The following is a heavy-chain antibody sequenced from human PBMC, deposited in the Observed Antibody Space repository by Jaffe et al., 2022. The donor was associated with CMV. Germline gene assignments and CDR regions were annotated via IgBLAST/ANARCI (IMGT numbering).Heavy chain of an antibody. CDR1: GFTFSSYS. CDR2: ISSSSSYI. Sequence: EVQLVESGGGLVKPGGSLRLSCAASGFTFSSYSMNWVRQAPGKGLEWVSSISSSSSYIYYADSVKGRFTISRDNAKNSLYLQMNSLRAEDTAVYYCARGDFYYGSGSQHFDYWGQGTLVTVSS. J-gene: IGHJ4*02. D-gene: IGHD3-10*01. V-gene: IGHV3-21*01. CDR3: ARGDFYYGSGSQHFDY.